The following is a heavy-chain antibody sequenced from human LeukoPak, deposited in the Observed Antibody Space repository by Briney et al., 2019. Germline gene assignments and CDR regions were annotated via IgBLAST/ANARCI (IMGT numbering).Heavy chain of an antibody. Sequence: ASVKVSCKGSGGTFSSYAISWVRQAPGQGLEWMGGIIPIFGTANYAQKFQGRVTITTDESTSTAYMELSSLRSEDTAVYYCARGSYCSSTSCSLYYYYMDVWGKGTTVTVSS. CDR2: IIPIFGTA. D-gene: IGHD2-2*01. CDR3: ARGSYCSSTSCSLYYYYMDV. V-gene: IGHV1-69*05. CDR1: GGTFSSYA. J-gene: IGHJ6*03.